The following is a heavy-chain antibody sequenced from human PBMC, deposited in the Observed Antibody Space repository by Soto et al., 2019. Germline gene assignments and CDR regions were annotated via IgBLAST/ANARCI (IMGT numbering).Heavy chain of an antibody. CDR1: GGSISNYY. V-gene: IGHV4-59*01. CDR2: MYYNGNI. J-gene: IGHJ5*02. Sequence: SETLSLTCNLAGGSISNYYWTWVRQSPEKGLEWIGYMYYNGNINYNPSLKSRVTISIDTSKNQFSLTLKSVTAADTAVYYCASGGNWFDPWGQGVLVTVSS. CDR3: ASGGNWFDP. D-gene: IGHD3-16*01.